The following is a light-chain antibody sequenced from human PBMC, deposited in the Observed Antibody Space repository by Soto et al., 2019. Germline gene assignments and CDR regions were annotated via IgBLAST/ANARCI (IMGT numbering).Light chain of an antibody. CDR3: TSYTTGSTGV. Sequence: QSALTQPASVSGSPGQSITISCTGTSSDVGAYNYVSWCQHHPGKAPKLIIYDVNNRPSGVSNRFSGSKSGNTASLTISGLQADDEAYYYCTSYTTGSTGVFGGGTKVTVL. CDR1: SSDVGAYNY. V-gene: IGLV2-14*03. CDR2: DVN. J-gene: IGLJ3*02.